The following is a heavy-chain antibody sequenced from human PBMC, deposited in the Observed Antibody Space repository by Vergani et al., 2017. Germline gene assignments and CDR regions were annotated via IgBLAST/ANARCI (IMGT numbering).Heavy chain of an antibody. D-gene: IGHD6-13*01. J-gene: IGHJ4*02. CDR1: GGSISSYY. CDR3: ARAAAGTSEIDY. CDR2: IYYSGST. Sequence: QVQLQESGPGLVKPSETLSLTCTVSGGSISSYYWSWIRQPPGKGLEWIGYIYYSGSTNYNPSLKSRVTISVDTSKNQFSLKLSSVTAADTAVYYCARAAAGTSEIDYWGQGTLVTVSS. V-gene: IGHV4-59*01.